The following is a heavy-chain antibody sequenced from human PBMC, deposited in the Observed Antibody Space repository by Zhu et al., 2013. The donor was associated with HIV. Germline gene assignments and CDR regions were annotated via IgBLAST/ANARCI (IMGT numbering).Heavy chain of an antibody. Sequence: VQLQESGPGLVKPSETLSLTCTVSGGSISSYYWSWIRQPPGKGLEWIGYIYYSGSTNYNPSLKSRVTISVDTSKNQFSLKLSSVTAADTAVYYCARENSSSWYLADAFDIWGQGTMVTVSS. D-gene: IGHD6-13*01. J-gene: IGHJ3*02. CDR1: GGSISSYY. CDR2: IYYSGST. CDR3: ARENSSSWYLADAFDI. V-gene: IGHV4-59*01.